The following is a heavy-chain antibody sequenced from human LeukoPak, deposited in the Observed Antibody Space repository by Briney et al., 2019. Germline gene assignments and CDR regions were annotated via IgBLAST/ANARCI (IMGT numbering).Heavy chain of an antibody. CDR3: ARASSGSYYYFDY. Sequence: SETLSLTCTVSGGSISSYSWNWIRQPAGKGLEWIGRIYTSGSTNYNPSLKSRVTMSVDTPKNQFSLKLSSVTAADTAIYYCARASSGSYYYFDYWDQGTLVTVSS. J-gene: IGHJ4*02. V-gene: IGHV4-4*07. CDR2: IYTSGST. D-gene: IGHD3-22*01. CDR1: GGSISSYS.